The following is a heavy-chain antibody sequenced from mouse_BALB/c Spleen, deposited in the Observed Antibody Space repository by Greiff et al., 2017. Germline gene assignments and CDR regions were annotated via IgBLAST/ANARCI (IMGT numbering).Heavy chain of an antibody. CDR1: GYTFTSYW. J-gene: IGHJ4*01. V-gene: IGHV1-7*01. CDR3: TGYDVDYAMDY. Sequence: QVQLQQSGAELAKPGASVKMSCKASGYTFTSYWMHWVKQRPGQGLEWIGAIHPGSGGTAYNQKFKGKATLTADKSSSTAYMELSSLTSEDSAVYYCTGYDVDYAMDYWGQGTSVTVSS. CDR2: IHPGSGGT. D-gene: IGHD2-2*01.